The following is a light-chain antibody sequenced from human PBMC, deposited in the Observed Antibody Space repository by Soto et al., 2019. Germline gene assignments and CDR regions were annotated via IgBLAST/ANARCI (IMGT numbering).Light chain of an antibody. Sequence: ELVMPQSPATLSVSPGASATLSCRASQSVSSNYLAWYQQKPGQAPRLLIYGASTRASGIPDRISGSASGTDFTLTISSLQSEYFAVYYCQQYGSSGTFGQGTKVDIK. V-gene: IGKV3-20*01. CDR3: QQYGSSGT. CDR2: GAS. CDR1: QSVSSNY. J-gene: IGKJ1*01.